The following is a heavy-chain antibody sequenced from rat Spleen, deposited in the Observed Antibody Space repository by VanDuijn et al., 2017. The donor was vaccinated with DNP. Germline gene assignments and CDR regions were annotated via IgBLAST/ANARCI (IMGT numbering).Heavy chain of an antibody. CDR3: TSNPHIRTAAPFDY. Sequence: EVLLVESDGGLVQPGRSLKLSCAVSGFTFSDYYMAWVRQTPARGLEWVATISYNGGTPYFRDSVKGRFTISRDNAQSTLYLQMDSLRSEDTATYYCTSNPHIRTAAPFDYWGQGVTVTVSS. D-gene: IGHD3-8*01. J-gene: IGHJ2*01. V-gene: IGHV5-7*01. CDR2: ISYNGGTP. CDR1: GFTFSDYY.